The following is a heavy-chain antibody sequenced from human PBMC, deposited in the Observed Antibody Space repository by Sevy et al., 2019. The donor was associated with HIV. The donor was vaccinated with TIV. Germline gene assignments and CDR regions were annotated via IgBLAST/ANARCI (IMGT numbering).Heavy chain of an antibody. J-gene: IGHJ5*02. CDR2: TYYRSKRYN. Sequence: SQTLSLTCAISGDSVSSNSAAWNWIRQSPSRGLEWLGRTYYRSKRYNDYAVSVKSRISINPDTSKNQFSLQLNSVTPEDTAVYFCATGIPEWELGGHWFDPWGQGTLVTVSS. CDR1: GDSVSSNSAA. V-gene: IGHV6-1*01. D-gene: IGHD1-26*01. CDR3: ATGIPEWELGGHWFDP.